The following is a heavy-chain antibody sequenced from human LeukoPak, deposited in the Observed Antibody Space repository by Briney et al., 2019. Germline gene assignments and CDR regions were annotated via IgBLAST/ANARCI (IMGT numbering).Heavy chain of an antibody. Sequence: SETLSLTCTVSGDSITSYYWSWIRQSAEKGLEWIGRIYTTGTTNYNPSLKGRVTVSVDTSKNQFFLKLRSVTAADTAVYYCARVERGYGSGSYYLLYWGQGTLVTVSS. J-gene: IGHJ4*02. CDR3: ARVERGYGSGSYYLLY. CDR1: GDSITSYY. D-gene: IGHD3-10*01. V-gene: IGHV4-4*07. CDR2: IYTTGTT.